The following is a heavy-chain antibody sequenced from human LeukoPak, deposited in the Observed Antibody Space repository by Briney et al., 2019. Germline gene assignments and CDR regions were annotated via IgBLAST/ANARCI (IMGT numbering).Heavy chain of an antibody. V-gene: IGHV3-21*06. CDR2: ISPSGNSK. D-gene: IGHD3-10*01. J-gene: IGHJ4*02. CDR1: GFTFSYYT. CDR3: ARDFLGESGAGGY. Sequence: GGSLRLSCTASGFTFSYYTMNWVRQSPGKGLEWISSISPSGNSKYHADSVKGRFTISRDNARNSLYLEIDSLRADDTALYYCARDFLGESGAGGYWGQGTLVTVSP.